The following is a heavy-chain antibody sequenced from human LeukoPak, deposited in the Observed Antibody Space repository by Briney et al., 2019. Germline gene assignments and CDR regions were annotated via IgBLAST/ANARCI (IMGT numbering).Heavy chain of an antibody. D-gene: IGHD6-19*01. CDR2: ISPDGSSA. J-gene: IGHJ4*02. CDR3: ARDPSGWHSMDY. V-gene: IGHV3-74*01. Sequence: PGGSLRVSCAASEFSFSSYWMHWVRQAPGKGLVWVSRISPDGSSASYADSVRGRFTISRDNAKNTLYLQMKSLRAEETAVYYCARDPSGWHSMDYWGQGSLVTVSS. CDR1: EFSFSSYW.